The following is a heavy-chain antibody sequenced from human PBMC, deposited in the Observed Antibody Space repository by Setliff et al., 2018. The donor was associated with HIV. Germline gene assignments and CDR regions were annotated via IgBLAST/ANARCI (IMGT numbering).Heavy chain of an antibody. CDR3: ARGEKRFLEWLPLDYYYYYYMDV. CDR2: IIPIFGTA. D-gene: IGHD3-3*01. Sequence: SVKVSCKASGGSFSSYAITWVRQAPGQGLEWMGGIIPIFGTANYAQKFQGRVTITADESTSTAYMKLSSLRSEDTAVYYCARGEKRFLEWLPLDYYYYYYMDVWGKGITVTAP. V-gene: IGHV1-69*13. CDR1: GGSFSSYA. J-gene: IGHJ6*03.